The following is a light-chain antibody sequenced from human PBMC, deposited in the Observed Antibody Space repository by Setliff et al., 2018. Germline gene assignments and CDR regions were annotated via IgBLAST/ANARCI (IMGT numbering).Light chain of an antibody. CDR2: EVI. J-gene: IGLJ1*01. V-gene: IGLV2-14*01. CDR1: ASDVGDYNY. Sequence: QSALTQPASVSGSPGQSITISCTGSASDVGDYNYVSWHQQHPGEAPKLLIYEVINRPSGISNRFSGSKSGNTASLTISGLLAEDEADYFCSSYAASYNPYVFGTGTKVTVL. CDR3: SSYAASYNPYV.